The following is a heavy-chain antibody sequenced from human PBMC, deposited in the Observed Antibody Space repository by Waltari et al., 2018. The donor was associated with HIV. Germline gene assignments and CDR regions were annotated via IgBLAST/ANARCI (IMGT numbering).Heavy chain of an antibody. J-gene: IGHJ5*02. V-gene: IGHV1-2*06. CDR3: ARDLGNIVVVPAASNWFDP. CDR2: INPNSGGT. D-gene: IGHD2-2*01. Sequence: QVQLVQSGAEVKKPGASVKVSCKASGYTFTGYYTHWVPKASGQGLEWMGRINPNSGGTNHAQKFQGRVPMTRETSISTAYMELSRLRSDDTAMYYCARDLGNIVVVPAASNWFDPWGQGTLVTVSS. CDR1: GYTFTGYY.